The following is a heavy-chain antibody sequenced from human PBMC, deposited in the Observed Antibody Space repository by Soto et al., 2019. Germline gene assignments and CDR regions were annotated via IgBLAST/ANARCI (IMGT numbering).Heavy chain of an antibody. V-gene: IGHV4-30-4*01. D-gene: IGHD6-6*01. CDR1: GGSISSGDYY. CDR2: IYYSGST. J-gene: IGHJ4*02. CDR3: ARGTSIAARRTIDY. Sequence: SETLSLTCTVSGGSISSGDYYWSWIRQPPGKGLEWIGYIYYSGSTYYNPSLKSRVTISVDTSKDQFSLKLSSVTAADTAVYYCARGTSIAARRTIDYWGQGTLVTVSS.